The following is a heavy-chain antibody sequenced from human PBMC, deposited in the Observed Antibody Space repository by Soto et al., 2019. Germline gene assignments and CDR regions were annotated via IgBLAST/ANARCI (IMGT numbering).Heavy chain of an antibody. CDR2: INPSGGST. Sequence: ASVKVSCKASGYTFTNYDIHWVRQAPGQGLEWVGIINPSGGSTTYAQKFQGRVTMTRDTSTSTVYMELSSLRSEDTAVYDFARLSTLYGGYFSGGNCYGVFDIWG. CDR1: GYTFTNYD. V-gene: IGHV1-46*03. CDR3: ARLSTLYGGYFSGGNCYGVFDI. J-gene: IGHJ3*02. D-gene: IGHD2-15*01.